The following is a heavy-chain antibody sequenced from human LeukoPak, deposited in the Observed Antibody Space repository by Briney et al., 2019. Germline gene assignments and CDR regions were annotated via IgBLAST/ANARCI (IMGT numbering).Heavy chain of an antibody. CDR3: ARAHWFKDYYGSGSYYIGTWFDP. J-gene: IGHJ5*02. CDR1: GGSISSSSYY. D-gene: IGHD3-10*01. Sequence: SETLSLTCTVSGGSISSSSYYWGWIRQPPGKGLEWIGSIYYSGSTNYNPSLKSRVTISVHTSKNQFSLKLSSVTAADTAVYYCARAHWFKDYYGSGSYYIGTWFDPWGQGTLVTVSS. V-gene: IGHV4-39*07. CDR2: IYYSGST.